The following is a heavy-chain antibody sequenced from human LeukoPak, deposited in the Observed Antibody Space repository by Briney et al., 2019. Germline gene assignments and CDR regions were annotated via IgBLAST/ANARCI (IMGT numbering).Heavy chain of an antibody. CDR3: ARHTEEYYYDSSGYYLDY. V-gene: IGHV4-39*01. CDR2: IYYSGST. D-gene: IGHD3-22*01. J-gene: IGHJ4*02. Sequence: SETLSITCTVSGGSISSSSYYWGWIRQPPGKGLEWIGSIYYSGSTYYNPSLKSRVTISVDTSKNQFSLKLSSVTAADTAVYYCARHTEEYYYDSSGYYLDYWGQGTLVTVSS. CDR1: GGSISSSSYY.